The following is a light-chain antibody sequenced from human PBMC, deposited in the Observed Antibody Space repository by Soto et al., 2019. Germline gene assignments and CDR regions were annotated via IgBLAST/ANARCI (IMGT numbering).Light chain of an antibody. V-gene: IGLV2-14*01. CDR1: SSDVGAYNY. CDR2: DVS. CDR3: SSYRSSSTL. J-gene: IGLJ2*01. Sequence: QSALTQPASVSGSPGQSITISCTGTSSDVGAYNYVSWYQQHPGKAPKLMIYDVSNRPSGVSSRFSGSKSGNTASLTISGLQAEDEADYYCSSYRSSSTLFGGGTKLTVL.